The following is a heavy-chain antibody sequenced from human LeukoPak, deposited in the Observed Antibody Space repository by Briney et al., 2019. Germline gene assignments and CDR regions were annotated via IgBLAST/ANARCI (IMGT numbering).Heavy chain of an antibody. J-gene: IGHJ4*02. CDR3: ARDHAPAAMVLDY. CDR1: GFTFSDYY. Sequence: GGSLRLSCAASGFTFSDYYMSWIRQAPGKGLEWVSYISSSGSTIHYADSVKGRFTISRDNAKNSLYLQMNSLRAEDTAVYYCARDHAPAAMVLDYWGQGTLVTVSS. D-gene: IGHD5-18*01. CDR2: ISSSGSTI. V-gene: IGHV3-11*01.